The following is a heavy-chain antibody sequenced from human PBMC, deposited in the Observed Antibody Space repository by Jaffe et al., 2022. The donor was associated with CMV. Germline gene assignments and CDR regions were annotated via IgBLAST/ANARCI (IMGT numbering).Heavy chain of an antibody. Sequence: QVQLRESGPGLVKPSETLSLTCTVSGGSFSSYYWSWIRQSPGKGLEWIGYIYYSGTTNYNPSLKSRVNMSLDTSKNQFSLKLSSVTAADTAIYYCARGGRGDVWGYYYMDVWGKGTTATVSS. D-gene: IGHD3-16*01. CDR1: GGSFSSYY. V-gene: IGHV4-59*12. CDR2: IYYSGTT. J-gene: IGHJ6*03. CDR3: ARGGRGDVWGYYYMDV.